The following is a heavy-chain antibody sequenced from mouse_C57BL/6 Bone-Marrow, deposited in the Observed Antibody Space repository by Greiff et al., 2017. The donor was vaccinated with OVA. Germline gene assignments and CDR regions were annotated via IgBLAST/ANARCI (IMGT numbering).Heavy chain of an antibody. V-gene: IGHV1-26*01. CDR2: INPNNGGT. CDR1: GYTFTDYY. J-gene: IGHJ2*01. Sequence: VQLQQSGPELVKPGASVKISCKASGYTFTDYYMNWVKQSHGKSLEWIGDINPNNGGTSYNQKFKGKATLTVDKSSSTAYMELRSLTSEDSAVYYCERSVSYYYGSSDYWGQGTTLTFSS. CDR3: ERSVSYYYGSSDY. D-gene: IGHD1-1*01.